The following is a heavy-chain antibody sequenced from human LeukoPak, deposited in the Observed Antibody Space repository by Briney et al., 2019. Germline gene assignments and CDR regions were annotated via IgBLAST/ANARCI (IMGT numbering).Heavy chain of an antibody. J-gene: IGHJ6*02. D-gene: IGHD3-10*01. CDR2: ISYDGSNK. V-gene: IGHV3-30*18. Sequence: GGSLGLSCAASGFTFSSYGMHWVRQAPGKGLEWVAVISYDGSNKYYADSVKGRFTISRDNSKNTLYLQMNSLRAEDTAVYYCAKAQIYGSGSAAYYYYGMDVWGQGTTVTVSS. CDR3: AKAQIYGSGSAAYYYYGMDV. CDR1: GFTFSSYG.